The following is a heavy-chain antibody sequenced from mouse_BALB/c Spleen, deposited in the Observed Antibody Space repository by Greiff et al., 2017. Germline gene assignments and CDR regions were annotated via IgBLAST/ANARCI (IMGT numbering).Heavy chain of an antibody. D-gene: IGHD2-3*01. CDR2: ISYDGSN. CDR1: GYSITSGYY. Sequence: EVKLQESGPGLVKPSQSLSLTCSVTGYSITSGYYWNWIRQFPGNKLEWMGYISYDGSNNYNPSLKNRISITRDTSKNQFFLKLNSVTTEDTATYYCARGWSLRDYAMDYWGQGTSVTVSS. V-gene: IGHV3-6*02. CDR3: ARGWSLRDYAMDY. J-gene: IGHJ4*01.